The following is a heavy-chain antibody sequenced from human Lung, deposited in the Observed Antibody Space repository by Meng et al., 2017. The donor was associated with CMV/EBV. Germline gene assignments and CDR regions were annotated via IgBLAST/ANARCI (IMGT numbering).Heavy chain of an antibody. Sequence: GGSLRLSCAASGFTFSTYNMNWVRQAPGKGLEWVSSISGSGSDIYYADSIKGRFTISRDNTRNSLHLQMTGLRAEDTAVYYCARDGRPLHFLEFSAGWFDPWGQGILVTFSS. V-gene: IGHV3-21*01. CDR3: ARDGRPLHFLEFSAGWFDP. J-gene: IGHJ5*02. D-gene: IGHD3-3*01. CDR2: ISGSGSDI. CDR1: GFTFSTYN.